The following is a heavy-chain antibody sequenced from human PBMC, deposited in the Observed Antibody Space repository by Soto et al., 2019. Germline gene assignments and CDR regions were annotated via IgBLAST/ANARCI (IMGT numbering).Heavy chain of an antibody. CDR2: INPNSGGT. CDR3: ARERVVGVPVQYYYNGMDV. Sequence: QVQLVQSGAEVKKPGASVKVSCKASGYIFTGYYMHWVRQAPGQGLEWMGWINPNSGGTNYAQSFRGWVTMTRDTSISTAYMELSRLRSDDTAVYYCARERVVGVPVQYYYNGMDVWGQGTTVTVSS. V-gene: IGHV1-2*04. CDR1: GYIFTGYY. J-gene: IGHJ6*02. D-gene: IGHD1-26*01.